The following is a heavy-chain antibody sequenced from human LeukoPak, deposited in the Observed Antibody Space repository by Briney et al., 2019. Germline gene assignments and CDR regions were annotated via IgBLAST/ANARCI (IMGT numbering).Heavy chain of an antibody. Sequence: GGSLRLSCAASGFTFSTYWMSWVRQAPGKGLEWVASINQDGSETFYVDSVKGRFIISRDNAKSSVFLQMNSLRADDTGIYYWAGDPNRGFNYGGQGPRVPVS. J-gene: IGHJ4*02. CDR2: INQDGSET. CDR3: AGDPNRGFNY. D-gene: IGHD1-14*01. CDR1: GFTFSTYW. V-gene: IGHV3-7*01.